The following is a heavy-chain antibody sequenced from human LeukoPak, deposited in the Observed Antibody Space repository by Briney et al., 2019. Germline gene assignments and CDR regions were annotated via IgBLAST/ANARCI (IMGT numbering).Heavy chain of an antibody. CDR3: AGHHPRNTVDF. V-gene: IGHV4-59*08. D-gene: IGHD2-8*02. J-gene: IGHJ4*02. CDR2: ISDIGSI. CDR1: GGSISSYY. Sequence: PSETLSLTCIVSGGSISSYYWSWIRQPPGKGPEWIAYISDIGSINYNPSLKSRVTISLDTSKNQFSLKLSSVTAADTAVYYCAGHHPRNTVDFWGQGTLVTVSS.